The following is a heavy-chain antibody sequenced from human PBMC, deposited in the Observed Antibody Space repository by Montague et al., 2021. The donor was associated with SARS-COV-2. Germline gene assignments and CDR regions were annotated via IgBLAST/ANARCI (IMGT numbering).Heavy chain of an antibody. CDR1: GGSISTSNR. Sequence: SETLSLTCAVSGGSISTSNRCNWARQPPGKGLEWIGQIYHNGTSNYNPSLKSRVTISVDKSKNQFYLRLSSVTAADTAVYYCARFSGIAVRRPFDYWGQGTLVTVSS. CDR3: ARFSGIAVRRPFDY. V-gene: IGHV4-4*02. CDR2: IYHNGTS. J-gene: IGHJ4*02. D-gene: IGHD6-6*01.